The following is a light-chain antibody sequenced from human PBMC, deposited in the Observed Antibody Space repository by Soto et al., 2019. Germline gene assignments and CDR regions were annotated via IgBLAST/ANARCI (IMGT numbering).Light chain of an antibody. CDR1: QSISSY. CDR2: ATS. V-gene: IGKV1-39*01. CDR3: QQSYSTPQVT. J-gene: IGKJ4*01. Sequence: DIQMTQSPSSLSASVGDRVTITFRASQSISSYLNWYQQKPGKAPKLLIYATSSLQSGVPSRFSGSGSGTDFTLTINSLQPEDFATYYCQQSYSTPQVTFGGGTKVDIK.